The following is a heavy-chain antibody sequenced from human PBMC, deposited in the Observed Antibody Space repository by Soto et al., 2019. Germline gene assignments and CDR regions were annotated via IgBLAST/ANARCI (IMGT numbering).Heavy chain of an antibody. CDR1: GFTFSSYA. CDR2: ISYDGSNK. V-gene: IGHV3-30-3*01. D-gene: IGHD3-3*01. Sequence: QVQLVESGGGVVQPGRSLRLSCAASGFTFSSYAMHWVRQSPGKGLEWVAVISYDGSNKYYAGSVKGRFTISRDTSKNTLYLQMNSLRAEDTAVYYCARVHLSPYYDFWSGYSSAGYFDYWGQGTLVTVSS. J-gene: IGHJ4*02. CDR3: ARVHLSPYYDFWSGYSSAGYFDY.